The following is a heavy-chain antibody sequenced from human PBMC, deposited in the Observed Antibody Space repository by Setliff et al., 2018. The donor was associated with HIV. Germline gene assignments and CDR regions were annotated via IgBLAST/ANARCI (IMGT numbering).Heavy chain of an antibody. V-gene: IGHV4-59*08. CDR3: ARRSGASYYSEFYYYMDV. CDR1: GGSINNYY. J-gene: IGHJ6*03. Sequence: NPSETLSLTCSVSGGSINNYYWSWIRLTPGKGLQWIGCIYYTGNTNYNPSLKSRVTMSVDTSNNQFSLKLTSVTAADSAVYYCARRSGASYYSEFYYYMDVWGKGTTVTVSS. CDR2: IYYTGNT. D-gene: IGHD2-15*01.